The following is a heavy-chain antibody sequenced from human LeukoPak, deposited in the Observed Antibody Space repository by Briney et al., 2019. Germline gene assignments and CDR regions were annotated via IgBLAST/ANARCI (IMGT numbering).Heavy chain of an antibody. D-gene: IGHD2-21*02. V-gene: IGHV3-21*04. Sequence: GGSLRLSCAASGFTFSSYSMNWVRQAPGKGLEWVSSISSSSSYIYYADSVKGRFTISRDNAKNSLYLQMNSLRAEDTAVYYCAKDDGAYCGGDCYSGAFDIWGQGTMVTVSS. CDR1: GFTFSSYS. J-gene: IGHJ3*02. CDR2: ISSSSSYI. CDR3: AKDDGAYCGGDCYSGAFDI.